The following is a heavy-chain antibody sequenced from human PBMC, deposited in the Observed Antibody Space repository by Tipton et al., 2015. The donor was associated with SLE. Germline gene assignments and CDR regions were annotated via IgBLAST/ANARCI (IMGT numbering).Heavy chain of an antibody. CDR3: ARGRGYGDPEYFQH. CDR2: IYYSGST. Sequence: TLSLTCTVSGGSISSYYWSWIRQPPGTGLEWIGYIYYSGSTNYNPSLKGRVTISVDTSKNQFSLKLSSVTAADTAVYYCARGRGYGDPEYFQHWGQGTLVTVSS. V-gene: IGHV4-59*01. CDR1: GGSISSYY. D-gene: IGHD4-17*01. J-gene: IGHJ1*01.